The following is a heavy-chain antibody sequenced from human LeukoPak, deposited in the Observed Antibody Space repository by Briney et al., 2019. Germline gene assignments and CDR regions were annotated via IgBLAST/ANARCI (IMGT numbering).Heavy chain of an antibody. Sequence: GGSLRLSCAASGFTFSSYAMRWVRQAPGKGLEWVSAVTGSGDSTYYADSVKGRFTISRDNSKNTLYLQMNSLRAEDTAVYCCARVWNRYFDYWGQGTLVTVSS. CDR3: ARVWNRYFDY. CDR1: GFTFSSYA. CDR2: VTGSGDST. V-gene: IGHV3-23*01. J-gene: IGHJ4*02. D-gene: IGHD1-1*01.